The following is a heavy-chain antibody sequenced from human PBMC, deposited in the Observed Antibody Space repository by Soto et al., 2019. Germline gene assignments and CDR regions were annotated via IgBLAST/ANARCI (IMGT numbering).Heavy chain of an antibody. D-gene: IGHD6-19*01. Sequence: GGSLRLSCAASGFTFSSYAMHWVRQAPGKGLEWVAVISYDGSNKYYADSVKGRFTISRDNSKNTLYLQMNSLRAEDTAVYYCAREYGDRYRGWSVGWFDPWGQGTLVTVSS. CDR2: ISYDGSNK. CDR3: AREYGDRYRGWSVGWFDP. CDR1: GFTFSSYA. J-gene: IGHJ5*02. V-gene: IGHV3-30-3*01.